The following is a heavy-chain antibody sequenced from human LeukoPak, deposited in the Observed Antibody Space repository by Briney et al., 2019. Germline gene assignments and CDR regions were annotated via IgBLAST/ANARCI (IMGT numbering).Heavy chain of an antibody. V-gene: IGHV4-31*03. CDR1: GGSISSGGYY. Sequence: SETLSLTCTVSGGSISSGGYYWSWIRQHPGKGLEWIGYTYYSGSTYYNPSLKSRVTISVDTSKNQFSLKLSSVTAADTAVYYCARDTVAAPWFDPWGQGTLVTVSS. CDR3: ARDTVAAPWFDP. D-gene: IGHD2-15*01. CDR2: TYYSGST. J-gene: IGHJ5*02.